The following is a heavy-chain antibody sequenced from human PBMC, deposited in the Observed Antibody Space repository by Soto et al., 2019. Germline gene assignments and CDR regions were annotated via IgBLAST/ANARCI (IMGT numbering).Heavy chain of an antibody. J-gene: IGHJ4*02. D-gene: IGHD6-13*01. CDR3: ARDLAAAGFFDY. V-gene: IGHV3-48*02. CDR1: GFTFSSYG. Sequence: GGSLRLSCAASGFTFSSYGMNWVRQVPGKGLEWVSYISSSSSTIYFADSVKGRFTISRDNAKNSLYLEMNSLRDEDTAVYYCARDLAAAGFFDYWGQGTLVTVSS. CDR2: ISSSSSTI.